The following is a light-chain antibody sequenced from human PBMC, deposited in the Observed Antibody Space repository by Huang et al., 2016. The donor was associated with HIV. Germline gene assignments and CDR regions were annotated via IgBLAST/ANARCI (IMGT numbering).Light chain of an antibody. Sequence: ELVLTQSPATLSLSPGQGATLSCRASQSVSSYLAWYQQKPGQAPRLIIYDTSKRATGVPARFSGSGSGTDFTLTINRLEPEDFAVYYCQQHSNWPLLGQGTKLEI. CDR1: QSVSSY. CDR3: QQHSNWPL. CDR2: DTS. J-gene: IGKJ2*01. V-gene: IGKV3-11*01.